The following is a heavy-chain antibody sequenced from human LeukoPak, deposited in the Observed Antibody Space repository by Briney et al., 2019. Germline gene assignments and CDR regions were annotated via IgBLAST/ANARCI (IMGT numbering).Heavy chain of an antibody. Sequence: PGGSLRLSCVVSGFSISDSYMTWIRQTPGKGLEWLAYISGSGSDIYFADSVKGRFTISRDNAKNSLYLQMNSLRPEDTALYYCSTDPRLLMYWGHGTLVTVSS. CDR1: GFSISDSY. CDR3: STDPRLLMY. V-gene: IGHV3-11*01. CDR2: ISGSGSDI. J-gene: IGHJ4*01. D-gene: IGHD2-8*01.